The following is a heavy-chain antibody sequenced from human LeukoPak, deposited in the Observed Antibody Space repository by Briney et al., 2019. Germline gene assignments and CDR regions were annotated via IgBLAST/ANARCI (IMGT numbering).Heavy chain of an antibody. CDR1: GGTFSSYA. V-gene: IGHV1-18*01. J-gene: IGHJ4*02. D-gene: IGHD3-16*01. Sequence: GASVKVSCKASGGTFSSYAISWVRQAPGQGLEWMGWISGYNGNTNYAQKFQGRVTVTKDTSTSTVYLELRSLRSDDTAVYYCAREGGGGYWGQGTLVTVSS. CDR3: AREGGGGY. CDR2: ISGYNGNT.